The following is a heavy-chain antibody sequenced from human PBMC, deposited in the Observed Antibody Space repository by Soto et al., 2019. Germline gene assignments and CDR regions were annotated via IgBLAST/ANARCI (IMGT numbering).Heavy chain of an antibody. V-gene: IGHV1-69*02. CDR1: GGTFSSYT. D-gene: IGHD1-26*01. CDR2: IIPILGIA. Sequence: QVQLVQSGAEVKKPGSSVKVSCKASGGTFSSYTISWVRQAPGQGLEWMGRIIPILGIANYAQKFQGRVTITAEKSTSTAYMELSSLRSEDTAVYYCARGRHSRSYYLPLDYWGQGTLVTVSS. CDR3: ARGRHSRSYYLPLDY. J-gene: IGHJ4*02.